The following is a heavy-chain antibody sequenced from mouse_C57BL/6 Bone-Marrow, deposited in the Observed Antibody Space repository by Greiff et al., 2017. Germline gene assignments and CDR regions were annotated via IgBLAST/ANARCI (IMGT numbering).Heavy chain of an antibody. CDR3: RSSAWFAY. CDR1: GFTFKDDY. Sequence: EVQLQQSGAELVRPGASVKLSCTASGFTFKDDYMPWVKQRPEQGLEWIGWIDPENGDTEYASRVQGKVTITAYTSSNTAYLQLSSLTSEDTAVYYCRSSAWFAYWGRGTLVTVSA. CDR2: IDPENGDT. D-gene: IGHD1-3*01. V-gene: IGHV14-4*01. J-gene: IGHJ3*01.